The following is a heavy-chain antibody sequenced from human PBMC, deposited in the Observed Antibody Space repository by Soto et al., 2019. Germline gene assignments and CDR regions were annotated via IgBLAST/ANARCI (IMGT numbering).Heavy chain of an antibody. D-gene: IGHD1-26*01. CDR1: GFTFSSYA. Sequence: PVGSLRLSCAASGFTFSSYAMSWVRQAPGKGLEWVSAISGSGGSTYYADSVKGRFTISRDNSKNTLYLQMNSLRAEDTAVYYCAKAGKWPTTKDDYWGQGTLVTVSS. CDR3: AKAGKWPTTKDDY. CDR2: ISGSGGST. V-gene: IGHV3-23*01. J-gene: IGHJ4*02.